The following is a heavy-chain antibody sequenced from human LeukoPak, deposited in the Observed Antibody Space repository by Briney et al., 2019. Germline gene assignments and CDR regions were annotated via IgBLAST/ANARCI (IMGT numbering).Heavy chain of an antibody. CDR1: GYTFTSYD. CDR3: ARDLVSDGSGSYPDY. Sequence: ASVKVSCKASGYTFTSYDINWVRQATGQGREWVGWMNPNSGNTGYAQKLQGRVTMTTDTSTSTAYMELRSLRSDDTAVYYCARDLVSDGSGSYPDYWGQGTLVTVSS. CDR2: MNPNSGNT. J-gene: IGHJ4*02. V-gene: IGHV1-8*01. D-gene: IGHD3-10*01.